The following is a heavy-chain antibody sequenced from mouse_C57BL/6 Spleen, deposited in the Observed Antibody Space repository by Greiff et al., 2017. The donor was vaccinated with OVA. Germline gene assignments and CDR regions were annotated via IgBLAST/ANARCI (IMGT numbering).Heavy chain of an antibody. CDR3: ARFDYDEGFAY. CDR2: IDPANGNT. D-gene: IGHD2-4*01. Sequence: VQLKQSVAELVRPGASVKLSCTASGFNIKHTYMHWVKQRPEQGLEWIGRIDPANGNTKYAPKFQGKATITADTSSNTAYLQLSSLTSEDTAIYYCARFDYDEGFAYWGQGTLVTVSA. V-gene: IGHV14-3*01. J-gene: IGHJ3*01. CDR1: GFNIKHTY.